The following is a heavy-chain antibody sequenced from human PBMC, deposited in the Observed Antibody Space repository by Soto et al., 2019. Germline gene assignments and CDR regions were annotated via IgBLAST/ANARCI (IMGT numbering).Heavy chain of an antibody. V-gene: IGHV3-23*01. Sequence: EVQLLESGGGLVQPGGSLRLSCTASGFTFSSYAMSWVRQAPGKRLEWLSLISGSGATTYYADSVKGRFIVSRDKSKNTVYLQMNSLRADDTALYYCTKSSVHCSGGSCFDFWGQGTLVTVSS. CDR3: TKSSVHCSGGSCFDF. CDR1: GFTFSSYA. CDR2: ISGSGATT. J-gene: IGHJ5*01. D-gene: IGHD2-15*01.